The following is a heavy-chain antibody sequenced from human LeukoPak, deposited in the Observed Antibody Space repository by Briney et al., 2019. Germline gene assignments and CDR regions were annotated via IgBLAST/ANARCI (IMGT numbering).Heavy chain of an antibody. CDR1: GFTFSSYS. CDR3: ARTTGYTSRTTGSYHYYMDV. CDR2: ISSSSSTI. J-gene: IGHJ6*03. Sequence: PGGSLRLSCAASGFTFSSYSMNWVRQAPGKGLEWVSYISSSSSTIYHADSVKGRITISRDNAKNSLSLQMNSLRAEDTAVYYCARTTGYTSRTTGSYHYYMDVWGKGTTVTVSS. D-gene: IGHD6-13*01. V-gene: IGHV3-48*01.